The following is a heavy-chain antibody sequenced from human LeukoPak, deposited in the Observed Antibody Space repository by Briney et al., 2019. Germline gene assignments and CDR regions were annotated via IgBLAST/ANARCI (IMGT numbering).Heavy chain of an antibody. J-gene: IGHJ4*02. CDR3: ARGYGSGSYYKRGYYFDY. CDR1: GYTFTSYG. D-gene: IGHD3-10*01. CDR2: ISAYNGNT. V-gene: IGHV1-18*01. Sequence: ASVKVSCKASGYTFTSYGISWVRQAPGQGLEWMGWISAYNGNTNYAQKLQGRVTMTTDTSTSTAYMELRSLRSDDTAVYYCARGYGSGSYYKRGYYFDYWGQGTLVTVSS.